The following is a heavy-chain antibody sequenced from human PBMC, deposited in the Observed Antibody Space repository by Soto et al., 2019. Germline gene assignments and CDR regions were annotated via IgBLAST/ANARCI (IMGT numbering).Heavy chain of an antibody. D-gene: IGHD3-3*01. V-gene: IGHV4-34*02. CDR2: INHTGGT. CDR3: ATRITVFGLLIPPFDP. Sequence: QVHLQQWGAGLLKPSETLSLTCAVYGGSVNGYYWNWIRQPPGKGLEWSGEINHTGGTHYNPSLKSRVTMSVDTSKNQFSLRLSSATAADTAIYYCATRITVFGLLIPPFDPWGQGTQVTVSS. J-gene: IGHJ5*02. CDR1: GGSVNGYY.